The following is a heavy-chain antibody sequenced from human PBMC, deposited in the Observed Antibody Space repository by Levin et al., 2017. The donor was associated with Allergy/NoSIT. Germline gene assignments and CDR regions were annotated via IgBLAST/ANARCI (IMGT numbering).Heavy chain of an antibody. CDR2: ISSTSTYI. D-gene: IGHD1-14*01. V-gene: IGHV3-21*01. CDR3: SRDLSFGNPQGFDC. Sequence: GGSLRLSCAASGFTFRSYSMNWVRQAPGKGLEWVSTISSTSTYIYYAESMKGRFTISRDNAKNSVYLQMSSLRAGDTAVYYCSRDLSFGNPQGFDCWGQGTLVTVSS. J-gene: IGHJ4*02. CDR1: GFTFRSYS.